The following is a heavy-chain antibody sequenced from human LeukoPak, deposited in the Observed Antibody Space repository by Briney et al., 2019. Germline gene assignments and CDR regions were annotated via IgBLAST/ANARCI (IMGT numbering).Heavy chain of an antibody. CDR3: ATSPLLTGYYFDY. V-gene: IGHV3-9*01. J-gene: IGHJ4*02. Sequence: PGGSLRLSCAASGFTFDDYAMHWVRQAPGKGLEWVSGISWNSGSIGYADSVKGRFTISRDNAKNSLYLQMNSLRAEDTALYYCATSPLLTGYYFDYWGQGTLVTVSS. CDR1: GFTFDDYA. D-gene: IGHD3-9*01. CDR2: ISWNSGSI.